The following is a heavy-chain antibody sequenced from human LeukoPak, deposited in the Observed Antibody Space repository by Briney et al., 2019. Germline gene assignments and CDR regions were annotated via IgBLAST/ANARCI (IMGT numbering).Heavy chain of an antibody. CDR1: GLIGSHNY. J-gene: IGHJ5*02. V-gene: IGHV3-53*01. CDR3: IVFGDSNH. D-gene: IGHD4-17*01. Sequence: GGSLRLSCAASGLIGSHNYVSWVRQAPGKGLEWVSAIHTSGDTCYADSVKGRFTISRDTSKNTLYLQINSLRVEDTAVYYCIVFGDSNHWGQGTLVTVSS. CDR2: IHTSGDT.